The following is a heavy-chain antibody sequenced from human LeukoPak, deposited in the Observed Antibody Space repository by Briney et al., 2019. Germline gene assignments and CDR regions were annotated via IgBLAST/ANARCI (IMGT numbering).Heavy chain of an antibody. CDR3: ARDPVGDYGDY. CDR1: GYSISSGYY. J-gene: IGHJ4*02. Sequence: PSETLSLTCAVSGYSISSGYYWSWIRQPPGKGLEWIGSIFHSGSTYYNPSLKSRVTISVDTSKNQFSLKLSSVTAADTAVYYCARDPVGDYGDYWGQGTLVTVSS. V-gene: IGHV4-38-2*02. D-gene: IGHD4-17*01. CDR2: IFHSGST.